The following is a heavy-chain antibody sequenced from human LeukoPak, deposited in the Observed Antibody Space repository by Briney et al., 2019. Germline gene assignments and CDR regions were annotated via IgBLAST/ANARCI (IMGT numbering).Heavy chain of an antibody. CDR1: GYSFTSYW. Sequence: GESLKISCKGSGYSFTSYWIGWVRQMPGKGLEWMGTIYPGDSDTTYSPSFQGQVTISADKSISTAYLQWSSLKASDTAVYYCARLTNYDILTGYYAGLYYFDYWGQGTLVTVSS. D-gene: IGHD3-9*01. CDR2: IYPGDSDT. CDR3: ARLTNYDILTGYYAGLYYFDY. J-gene: IGHJ4*02. V-gene: IGHV5-51*01.